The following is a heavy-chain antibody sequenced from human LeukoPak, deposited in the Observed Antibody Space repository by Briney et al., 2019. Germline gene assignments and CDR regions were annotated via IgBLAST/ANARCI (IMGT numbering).Heavy chain of an antibody. CDR3: AIDYCGGDCYSGWYFDL. J-gene: IGHJ2*01. Sequence: PGRSLRLSCAASGFTFDDYAMHWVRQAPGQGLEWVSGISYNSDTIAYADSVKGRFTISRDNAKNSLYLQMNSLRAEDTALYYCAIDYCGGDCYSGWYFDLWGRGTLVTVSS. V-gene: IGHV3-9*01. CDR1: GFTFDDYA. D-gene: IGHD2-21*02. CDR2: ISYNSDTI.